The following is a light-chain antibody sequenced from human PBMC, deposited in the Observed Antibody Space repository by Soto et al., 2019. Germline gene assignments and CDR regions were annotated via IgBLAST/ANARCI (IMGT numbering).Light chain of an antibody. CDR3: SSHGGNSPYV. V-gene: IGLV2-8*01. Sequence: QSALTQPPSASGSPGQSVAISCTGTTSDIGGYNYVSWYQQHPGKAPKLMIYEVNKRPSGVPDRFSGSKSGNTASLTVSGIQAEDEADYYCSSHGGNSPYVFGTATKLTVL. CDR1: TSDIGGYNY. J-gene: IGLJ1*01. CDR2: EVN.